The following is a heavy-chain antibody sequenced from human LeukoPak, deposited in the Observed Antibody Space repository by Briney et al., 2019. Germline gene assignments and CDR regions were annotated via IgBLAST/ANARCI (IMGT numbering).Heavy chain of an antibody. CDR3: ARVRAVGYSYGEPYFDY. J-gene: IGHJ4*02. CDR1: GFTFSSYW. D-gene: IGHD5-18*01. Sequence: GGSLRLSCAASGFTFSSYWMHWVRQAPGKGLVWVSRINSDGSSTSYADSVKGRFTISRDNAKNTLYLQMNSPRAEDTAVYYCARVRAVGYSYGEPYFDYWGQGTLVTVSS. V-gene: IGHV3-74*01. CDR2: INSDGSST.